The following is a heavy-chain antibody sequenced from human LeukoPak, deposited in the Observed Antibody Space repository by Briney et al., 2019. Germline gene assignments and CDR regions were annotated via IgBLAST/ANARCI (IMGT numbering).Heavy chain of an antibody. CDR3: ARETDSSGYYYWFDP. D-gene: IGHD3-22*01. J-gene: IGHJ5*02. CDR1: GGSISSGSYF. V-gene: IGHV4-61*02. CDR2: IYTSGST. Sequence: SETLSFTCTVSGGSISSGSYFWRWLRQPAGKGLEWIGRIYTSGSTNYNPSLKSRVTISVDTSKNQFSLKLSSVTAADTAVYYCARETDSSGYYYWFDPWGQGALVTVSS.